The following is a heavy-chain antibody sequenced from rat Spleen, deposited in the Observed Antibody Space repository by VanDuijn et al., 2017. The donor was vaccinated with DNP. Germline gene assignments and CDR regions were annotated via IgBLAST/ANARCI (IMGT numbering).Heavy chain of an antibody. Sequence: EVQLVESGGGLVQPGRSLKLSCAVSRITFSDHNMAWVRQAPKTSLEWVATISYDGSDTYYRDSMKGRFTISRDNAKSTLYLQMDSLRSEDTATYFCVKDLRGGSAFDYWGPGVMVTVSS. J-gene: IGHJ2*01. CDR3: VKDLRGGSAFDY. D-gene: IGHD1-11*01. CDR2: ISYDGSDT. CDR1: RITFSDHN. V-gene: IGHV5-7*01.